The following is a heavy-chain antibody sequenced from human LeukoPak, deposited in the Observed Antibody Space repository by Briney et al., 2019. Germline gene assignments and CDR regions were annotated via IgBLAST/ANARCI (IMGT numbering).Heavy chain of an antibody. J-gene: IGHJ3*02. CDR1: GFTFDDYA. Sequence: GGSLRLSCAASGFTFDDYAMHWVRQAPGKGLEWVSGISWNSGSIGYADSVKGRFTISRDNAKNSLYLQMNSLRAEDTALYYCAKGLRIGAFDIWGQGTMVTVSS. V-gene: IGHV3-9*01. CDR2: ISWNSGSI. CDR3: AKGLRIGAFDI. D-gene: IGHD2-21*02.